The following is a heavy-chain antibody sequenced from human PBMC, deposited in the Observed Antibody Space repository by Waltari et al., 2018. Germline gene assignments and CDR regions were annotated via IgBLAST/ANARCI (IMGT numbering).Heavy chain of an antibody. D-gene: IGHD6-19*01. J-gene: IGHJ4*02. CDR3: AKEEQWVGLDY. Sequence: QVQLVESGGGVVQPGGSLRLSCAASGFTFSSYGMHWVRQAPGKGLEWVAFIRYDGSNKYYADSVKGRFTISRDNSKNTLYLQMNSLRAEDTAVYYCAKEEQWVGLDYWGQGTLVTVSS. CDR1: GFTFSSYG. V-gene: IGHV3-30*02. CDR2: IRYDGSNK.